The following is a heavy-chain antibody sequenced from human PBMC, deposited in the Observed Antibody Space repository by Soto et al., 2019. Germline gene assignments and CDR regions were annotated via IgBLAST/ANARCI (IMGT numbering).Heavy chain of an antibody. Sequence: QVQLVQSGAEVKKPGASVKVSCKASGYTFTSYGISWVRQAPGQGLEWMGWISAYNGNTNYAQKLQGRVTMTTDTSTSTAYMELRSLRSDNTAVYYCARDLRRDGYKKGVGYWGQGTLVTVSS. J-gene: IGHJ4*02. CDR2: ISAYNGNT. CDR1: GYTFTSYG. V-gene: IGHV1-18*01. CDR3: ARDLRRDGYKKGVGY. D-gene: IGHD5-12*01.